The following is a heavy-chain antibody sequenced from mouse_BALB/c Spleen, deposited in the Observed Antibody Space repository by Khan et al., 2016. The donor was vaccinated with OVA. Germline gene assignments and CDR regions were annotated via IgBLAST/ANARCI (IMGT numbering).Heavy chain of an antibody. CDR2: INPYNGGT. J-gene: IGHJ2*02. V-gene: IGHV1S136*01. CDR1: GYTFTNYI. Sequence: EVELVESGPDLVKPGASVKMSCKASGYTFTNYIMHWVKQKPGQGLEWIGYINPYNGGTKYNEKFKGKATLTSDKSSTTAYMELSSLTSEDSAVYYSAGGKKGAYFFDNWGQGTSLTVSS. D-gene: IGHD3-1*01. CDR3: AGGKKGAYFFDN.